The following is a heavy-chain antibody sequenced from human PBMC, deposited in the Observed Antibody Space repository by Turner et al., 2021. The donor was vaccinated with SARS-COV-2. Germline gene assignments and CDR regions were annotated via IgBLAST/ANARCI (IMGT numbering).Heavy chain of an antibody. D-gene: IGHD3-10*01. J-gene: IGHJ6*02. CDR2: ISAYNGYT. Sequence: QVQLVQSGAEVTKPGASLKVSCKASGYTFTSYGISWVRQAPGQGLEWMGWISAYNGYTNYAQKRQGRVTMTTDTSTSTAYMELRSLRSDDTAVYYCARAYGSGSYGHYYGMDVWGQGTTVTVSS. CDR3: ARAYGSGSYGHYYGMDV. CDR1: GYTFTSYG. V-gene: IGHV1-18*01.